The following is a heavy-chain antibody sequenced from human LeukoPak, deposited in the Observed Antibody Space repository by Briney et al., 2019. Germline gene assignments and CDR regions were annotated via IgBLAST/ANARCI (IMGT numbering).Heavy chain of an antibody. CDR1: GFTFSSYG. CDR3: AKDWVDCSLGPDAFDI. J-gene: IGHJ3*02. D-gene: IGHD2-21*02. V-gene: IGHV3-30*02. CDR2: IRYDGSNK. Sequence: PGGSLRLSCAASGFTFSSYGMHWVRQAPGKGLEWVAFIRYDGSNKYYADSVKGRFTISRDNSKNTLYLQMNSLRAEDTAVYYCAKDWVDCSLGPDAFDIWGQGTMVTVSS.